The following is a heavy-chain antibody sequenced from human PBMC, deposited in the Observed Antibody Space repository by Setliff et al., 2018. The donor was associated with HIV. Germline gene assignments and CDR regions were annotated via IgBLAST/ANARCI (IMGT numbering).Heavy chain of an antibody. V-gene: IGHV4-34*01. Sequence: SETLSLTCAVYGGSFSDYHWSWIRQAPRKRLEWIGEVYDSGSTNYNPSLKSRVTVTVDTSKNQFSLRPNSVTAADTAVYYCARGSKLVWGRWFDPWGQGTLVTVSS. CDR1: GGSFSDYH. D-gene: IGHD6-6*01. CDR2: VYDSGST. CDR3: ARGSKLVWGRWFDP. J-gene: IGHJ5*02.